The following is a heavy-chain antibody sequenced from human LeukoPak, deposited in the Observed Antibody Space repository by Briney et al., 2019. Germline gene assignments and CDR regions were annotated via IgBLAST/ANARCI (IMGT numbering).Heavy chain of an antibody. CDR2: IYYSGST. CDR3: ARLVKGHDYGSSSYWYFDL. Sequence: PSETLSLTCTVSGGSISSYYWSWIRQPPGKGLEWIGYIYYSGSTNYNPSLKSRVTISVDTSKNQFSLKLSSVTAADTAVYYCARLVKGHDYGSSSYWYFDLWGRGTLVTVSS. J-gene: IGHJ2*01. V-gene: IGHV4-59*08. D-gene: IGHD4-23*01. CDR1: GGSISSYY.